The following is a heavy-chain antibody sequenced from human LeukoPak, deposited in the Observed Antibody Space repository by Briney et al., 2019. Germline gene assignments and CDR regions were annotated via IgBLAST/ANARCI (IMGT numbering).Heavy chain of an antibody. D-gene: IGHD4-17*01. V-gene: IGHV1-3*01. CDR3: ARTPDGDKFDY. J-gene: IGHJ4*02. CDR1: GYIFTSYA. CDR2: INAGNGNT. Sequence: ASVKVSCKASGYIFTSYAMHWVRQAPGQRLEWMGWINAGNGNTKYSQKFQGRVTVTRDTSASTAYMELSSLRSEDTAVYYCARTPDGDKFDYWGQGTLVTVSS.